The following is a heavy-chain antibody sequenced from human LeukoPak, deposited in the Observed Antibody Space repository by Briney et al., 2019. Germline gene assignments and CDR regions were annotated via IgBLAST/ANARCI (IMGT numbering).Heavy chain of an antibody. V-gene: IGHV3-11*01. Sequence: GGSLRLSCAASGFTFSDYYMSWIRQAPGKGLEWVSYISNSGTTIYYADSVKGQFTISRDNAKNSLYLRMNSLRAEDTAVYYCARDLGYCTNGVCHTRFDYWGQGTLVAVSS. CDR2: ISNSGTTI. CDR1: GFTFSDYY. D-gene: IGHD2-8*01. J-gene: IGHJ4*02. CDR3: ARDLGYCTNGVCHTRFDY.